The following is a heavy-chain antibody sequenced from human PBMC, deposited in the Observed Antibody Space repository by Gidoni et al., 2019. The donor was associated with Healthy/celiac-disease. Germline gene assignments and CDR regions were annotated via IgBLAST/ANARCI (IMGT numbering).Heavy chain of an antibody. V-gene: IGHV3-73*01. CDR1: GFSFSDSA. CDR3: TTMVRGVISP. Sequence: EVQLVESGGGLVQPGGSLKLSCAASGFSFSDSAMPWVRQASGKGLEWVGRIRSKDNGYATAYAVSVKGRFSISRDDSKNTAYLQMNSLKTEDTAVYYCTTMVRGVISPWGQGTLVTVSS. D-gene: IGHD3-10*01. CDR2: IRSKDNGYAT. J-gene: IGHJ5*02.